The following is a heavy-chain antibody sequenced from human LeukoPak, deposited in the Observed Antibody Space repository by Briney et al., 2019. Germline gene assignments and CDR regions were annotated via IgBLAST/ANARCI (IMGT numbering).Heavy chain of an antibody. J-gene: IGHJ5*02. CDR2: ISGNGGST. CDR3: AKDPRGGYYGSGSYSPNWFDP. Sequence: GGSLRLSCAASGFTFSSYAMSWVRQAPGKGLEWVSAISGNGGSTYYADSVKGRFTISRDNSKNTLYLQMNSLRAEDTAVYYCAKDPRGGYYGSGSYSPNWFDPWGQGTLVTVSS. V-gene: IGHV3-23*01. D-gene: IGHD3-10*01. CDR1: GFTFSSYA.